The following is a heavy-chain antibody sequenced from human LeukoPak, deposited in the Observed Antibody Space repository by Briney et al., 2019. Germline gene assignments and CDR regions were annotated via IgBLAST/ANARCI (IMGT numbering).Heavy chain of an antibody. CDR3: ARGPSDGDYVPYYFDY. J-gene: IGHJ4*02. D-gene: IGHD4-17*01. V-gene: IGHV4-30-2*01. CDR2: IYHSGST. CDR1: GGSISCSSYY. Sequence: SETLSLTCSVSGGSISCSSYYWSWIRQPPGKGLEWIGYIYHSGSTYYNPSLKSRVTISVDRSKNQFSLKLSSVTAADTAVYYCARGPSDGDYVPYYFDYWGQGTLVTVSS.